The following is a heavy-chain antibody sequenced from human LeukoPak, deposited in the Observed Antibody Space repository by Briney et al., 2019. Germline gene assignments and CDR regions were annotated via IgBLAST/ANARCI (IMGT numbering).Heavy chain of an antibody. Sequence: GGSLRLSCAASGFTFSSYSMNWIRQAPGKGLEWVSSISSSSSYIYYADSVKGRFTISRDNAKNSLYLQMNSLRAEDTAVYYCATDPRIPPEDWGQGTLVTVSS. V-gene: IGHV3-21*01. J-gene: IGHJ4*02. CDR2: ISSSSSYI. CDR3: ATDPRIPPED. D-gene: IGHD2-2*02. CDR1: GFTFSSYS.